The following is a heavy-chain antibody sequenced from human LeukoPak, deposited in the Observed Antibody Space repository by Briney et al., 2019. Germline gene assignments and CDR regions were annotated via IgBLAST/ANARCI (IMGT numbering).Heavy chain of an antibody. Sequence: GGSLRLSCAASGFTFSSYSMNWVRQAPGKGLEWVSSISSSSRYIYYADSVKGRFTISRDYAKNSLYLQMNSLRAEDTAVYYCARDSGTYYLSLGAFDIWGQGTMVTVSS. J-gene: IGHJ3*02. D-gene: IGHD1-26*01. V-gene: IGHV3-21*01. CDR3: ARDSGTYYLSLGAFDI. CDR1: GFTFSSYS. CDR2: ISSSSRYI.